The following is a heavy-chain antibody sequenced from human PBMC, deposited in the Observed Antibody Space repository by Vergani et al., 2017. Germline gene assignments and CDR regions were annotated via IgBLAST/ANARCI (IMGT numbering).Heavy chain of an antibody. D-gene: IGHD1-1*01. CDR2: ILYDGNKK. CDR1: GFPFSDYG. J-gene: IGHJ6*03. CDR3: ARDFLTRVTTLDYYYMGV. Sequence: QVQLVESGGGEVQPGRSLRLSCSAAGFPFSDYGVHWVRQAPGKGLEGVSVILYDGNKKNYADSVKGRFIISRDNSKNTLYLEMNALRAEDTAVYYCARDFLTRVTTLDYYYMGVWGKGTTVTVSS. V-gene: IGHV3-30*03.